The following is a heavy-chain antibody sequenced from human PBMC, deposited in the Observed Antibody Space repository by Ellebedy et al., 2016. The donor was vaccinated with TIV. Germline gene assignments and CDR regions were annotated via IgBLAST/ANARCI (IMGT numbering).Heavy chain of an antibody. CDR3: ASRASGRSDLGRGLYFEN. V-gene: IGHV4-59*08. J-gene: IGHJ4*02. Sequence: SETLSLTCNVSGASISSYYWSWIRQPPGKGLEWIGYMSHSGSTNYNPSLKSRVTISVDTSKSQFSLKLTSVTAADAAVYYCASRASGRSDLGRGLYFENWGQGTLVTVSS. CDR1: GASISSYY. CDR2: MSHSGST. D-gene: IGHD1-26*01.